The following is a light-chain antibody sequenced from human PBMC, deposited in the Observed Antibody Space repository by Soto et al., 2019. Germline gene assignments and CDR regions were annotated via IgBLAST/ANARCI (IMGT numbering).Light chain of an antibody. CDR3: CSYAGNSEV. CDR1: SGDVGIYNL. Sequence: QSALTQPASVSGSPGQSITIPCTGTSGDVGIYNLVSWYQQHPGKAPKLMIYEVTERPSGVSNRFSGSKSGNTASLTISGLQPEDEADYYCCSYAGNSEVFGTGTKLTVL. CDR2: EVT. V-gene: IGLV2-23*02. J-gene: IGLJ1*01.